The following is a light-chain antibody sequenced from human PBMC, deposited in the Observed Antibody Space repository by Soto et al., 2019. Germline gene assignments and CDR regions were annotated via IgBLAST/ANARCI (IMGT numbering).Light chain of an antibody. CDR1: QSINRH. V-gene: IGKV3D-15*01. CDR3: QQYNNWPPIN. Sequence: VLTQSPATLSLSPVERSTLSCRASQSINRHLAWYRQKPGQAPRLLIYDASNRATGIPARFSGSGSGTEFTLTISSLQSEDFAVYFCQQYNNWPPINFGQGTRLEIK. J-gene: IGKJ5*01. CDR2: DAS.